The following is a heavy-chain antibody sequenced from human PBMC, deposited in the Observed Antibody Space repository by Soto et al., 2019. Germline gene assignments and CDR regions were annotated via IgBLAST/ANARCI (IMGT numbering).Heavy chain of an antibody. CDR1: GDSIRSGNHY. CDR2: IYYSGST. Sequence: NPALTFTVSGDSIRSGNHYWGWIRQPPGKGLEWIGYIYYSGSTYYSPSLKSRVTISLDASKNQFSLKLNSVTAADTAVYYCARVDILTVDGSREVWGQGTMVT. J-gene: IGHJ3*01. D-gene: IGHD3-9*01. CDR3: ARVDILTVDGSREV. V-gene: IGHV4-30-4*01.